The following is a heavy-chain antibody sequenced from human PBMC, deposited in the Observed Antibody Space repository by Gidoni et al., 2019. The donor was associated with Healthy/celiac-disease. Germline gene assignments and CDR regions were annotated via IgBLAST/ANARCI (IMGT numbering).Heavy chain of an antibody. CDR1: GFTFSSYG. V-gene: IGHV3-33*01. J-gene: IGHJ4*02. Sequence: QVQLVESGGGVVQPGRSLRRSCAASGFTFSSYGMPWVRQAPGKGLEWVAVIWYDGSNKYYADSVKGRFTISRDNSKNTLYLQMNSLRAEDTAVYYCARDRELRGLDYWGQGTLVTVSS. CDR2: IWYDGSNK. CDR3: ARDRELRGLDY. D-gene: IGHD3-3*01.